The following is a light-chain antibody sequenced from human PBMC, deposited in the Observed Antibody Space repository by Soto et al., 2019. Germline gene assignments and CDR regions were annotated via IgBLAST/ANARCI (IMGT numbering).Light chain of an antibody. CDR3: QQYDGYSGT. J-gene: IGKJ1*01. Sequence: DIQMTQSPSIVYASVGDRVTLTCRASQSIGTLLAWYQQKPGEAPKLLIYDASNLERGVSSTFSGSGSGTEFTLTISTLQAEDFATYYCQQYDGYSGTFGQGTKVQIK. CDR2: DAS. CDR1: QSIGTL. V-gene: IGKV1-5*01.